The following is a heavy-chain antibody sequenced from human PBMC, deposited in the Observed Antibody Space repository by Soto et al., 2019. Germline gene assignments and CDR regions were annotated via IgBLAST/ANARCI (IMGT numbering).Heavy chain of an antibody. D-gene: IGHD2-2*01. V-gene: IGHV4-59*01. Sequence: ASETLSLTCTVSGGSISSYYWSWIRQPPGKGLEWIGYIYYSGSTNYNPSLKSRVTISVDTSKNQFSLKLSSVTAADTAVYYCARDFKDRYCSSTSCSHFDYWGQGTRVTVSS. CDR2: IYYSGST. CDR3: ARDFKDRYCSSTSCSHFDY. CDR1: GGSISSYY. J-gene: IGHJ4*02.